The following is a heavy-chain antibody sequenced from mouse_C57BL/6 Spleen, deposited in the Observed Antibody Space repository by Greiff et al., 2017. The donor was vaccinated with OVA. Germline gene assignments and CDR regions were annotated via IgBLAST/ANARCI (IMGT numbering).Heavy chain of an antibody. CDR3: ARPLYYGAMDY. CDR1: GYAFSSYW. D-gene: IGHD1-1*01. V-gene: IGHV1-80*01. Sequence: QVHVKQSGAELVKPGASVKISCKASGYAFSSYWMNWVKQRPGKGLEWIGQIYPGDGDTNYNGKFKGKATLTADKSSSTAYMQLSSLTSEDSAVYFCARPLYYGAMDYWGQGTSVTVSS. CDR2: IYPGDGDT. J-gene: IGHJ4*01.